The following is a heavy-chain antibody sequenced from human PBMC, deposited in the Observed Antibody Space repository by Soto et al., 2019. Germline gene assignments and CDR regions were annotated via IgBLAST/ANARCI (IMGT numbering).Heavy chain of an antibody. J-gene: IGHJ4*02. CDR3: AKTAVAGSFDY. Sequence: SETLSLTCTVSGGSISSSSYYWGWIRQPPGKGLEWIGSIYYSGSTYYNPSLKSRVTISVDTSKNQFSLKLSSVTAADTAVYYCAKTAVAGSFDYWGQGTLVTVSS. CDR1: GGSISSSSYY. D-gene: IGHD6-19*01. CDR2: IYYSGST. V-gene: IGHV4-39*01.